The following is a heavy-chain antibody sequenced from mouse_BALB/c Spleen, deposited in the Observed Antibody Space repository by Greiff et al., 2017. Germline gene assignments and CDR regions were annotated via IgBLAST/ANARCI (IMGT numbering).Heavy chain of an antibody. CDR2: ISSGGSYT. CDR1: GFTFSSYA. J-gene: IGHJ1*01. CDR3: ARGYGYWYFDV. Sequence: EVKLVESGGGLVKPGGSLKLSCAASGFTFSSYAMSWVRQTPEKRLEWVASISSGGSYTYYPDSVKGRFTISRDNARNILYLQMSSLRSEDTAMYYCARGYGYWYFDVWGAGTTVTVSS. D-gene: IGHD1-1*02. V-gene: IGHV5-6-5*01.